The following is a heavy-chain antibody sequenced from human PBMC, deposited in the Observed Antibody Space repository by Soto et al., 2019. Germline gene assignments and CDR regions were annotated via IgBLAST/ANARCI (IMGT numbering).Heavy chain of an antibody. CDR3: ARGRPYYDFWSGYQYYFDY. Sequence: ASETLSLSCAVYGGSFSGYYWSWIRKTPGKGLEWIGEINHSGSTNYNPSLKSRVTISVDTSKNQFSLKLSSVTAADTAVYYCARGRPYYDFWSGYQYYFDYWGQGTLVTVSS. CDR1: GGSFSGYY. J-gene: IGHJ4*02. D-gene: IGHD3-3*01. V-gene: IGHV4-34*01. CDR2: INHSGST.